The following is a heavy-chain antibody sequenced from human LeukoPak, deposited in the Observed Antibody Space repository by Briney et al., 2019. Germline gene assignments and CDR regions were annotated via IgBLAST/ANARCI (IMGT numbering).Heavy chain of an antibody. D-gene: IGHD3-22*01. J-gene: IGHJ4*02. Sequence: GGSLRLSCAASGFTFSSYWMSWVRQAPGKGLEWVANIKQDGSEKYYVDSVKGRFTISRDNAKYLLYLQMNSLRAEDTAVYYCARETYYYDSSGYYPSYFDYWGQGTLVTVSS. CDR1: GFTFSSYW. CDR2: IKQDGSEK. V-gene: IGHV3-7*03. CDR3: ARETYYYDSSGYYPSYFDY.